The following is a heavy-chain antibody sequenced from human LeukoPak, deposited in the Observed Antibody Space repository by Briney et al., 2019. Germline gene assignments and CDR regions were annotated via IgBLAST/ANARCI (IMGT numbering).Heavy chain of an antibody. CDR1: GFTFGSYA. J-gene: IGHJ4*02. D-gene: IGHD6-13*01. CDR3: AREGAAGAFDY. V-gene: IGHV3-30-3*01. Sequence: GKSLRLSCAASGFTFGSYAMHWVRQAPGKGLEWVAVISYDGSNKYYADSVKGRFTISRDNSKNTLYLQMNSLRAEDTAVYYCAREGAAGAFDYWGQGTLVTVSS. CDR2: ISYDGSNK.